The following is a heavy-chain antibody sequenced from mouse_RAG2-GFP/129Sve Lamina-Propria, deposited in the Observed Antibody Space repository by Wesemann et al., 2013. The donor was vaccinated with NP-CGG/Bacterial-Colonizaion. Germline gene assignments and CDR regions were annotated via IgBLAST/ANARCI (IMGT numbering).Heavy chain of an antibody. V-gene: IGHV1-81*01. D-gene: IGHD2-5*01. CDR1: GYTFTSYG. CDR3: ARSAYYSNYVGYFDV. Sequence: QVQLQQSGAELARPGASVKLSCKASGYTFTSYGISWVKQRTGQGLEWIGEIYPRSGNTYYNEKFKGKATLTADKSSSTAYMELRSLTSEDSAVYFCARSAYYSNYVGYFDVLGHRDHGHRLL. CDR2: IYPRSGNT. J-gene: IGHJ1*03.